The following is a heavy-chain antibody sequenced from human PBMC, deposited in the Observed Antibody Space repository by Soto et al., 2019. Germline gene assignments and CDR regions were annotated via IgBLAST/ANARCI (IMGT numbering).Heavy chain of an antibody. Sequence: QVQLQESGPGLVKPSETLSLTCTVSGDSISTYYWTWIRQPPGKGLEWIGYIYYSGSPSYNPSLNSRVTISVDTSKNQFSLKVSSVTAADTAMYYCARGGNTALAYYLYGMDVWGQGTTVTVSS. J-gene: IGHJ6*02. CDR2: IYYSGSP. CDR1: GDSISTYY. CDR3: ARGGNTALAYYLYGMDV. V-gene: IGHV4-59*01. D-gene: IGHD5-18*01.